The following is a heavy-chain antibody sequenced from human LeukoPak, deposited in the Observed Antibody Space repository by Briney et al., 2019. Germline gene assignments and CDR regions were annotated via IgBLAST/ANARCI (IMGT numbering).Heavy chain of an antibody. D-gene: IGHD3-16*01. CDR1: GFTFSSYW. CDR3: ARGGGLDV. Sequence: GGSLRLSCAASGFTFSSYWMNWARQAPGKGLEWVASINHNGNVNYYVDSVKGRFTISSDNAKNSLYLQMSNLRAEDTAVYFCARGGGLDVWGQGATVTVSS. CDR2: INHNGNVN. V-gene: IGHV3-7*03. J-gene: IGHJ6*02.